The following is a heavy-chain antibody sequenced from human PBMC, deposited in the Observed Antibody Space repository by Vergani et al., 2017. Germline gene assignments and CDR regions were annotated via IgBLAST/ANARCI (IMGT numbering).Heavy chain of an antibody. V-gene: IGHV4-39*01. CDR2: VCYNGST. J-gene: IGHJ4*02. Sequence: QLQLHESGPGLMTPSETLSPTFIVSGDPINNGNYSWGWIRQPPGKGLECIGRVCYNGSTYYNPSLKSRFPTSVDASKNQFSLKLTSVTAADTAVYLCVCRATSPPRCFDCWGQGTLVIVSS. CDR1: GDPINNGNYS. CDR3: VCRATSPPRCFDC. D-gene: IGHD2-2*01.